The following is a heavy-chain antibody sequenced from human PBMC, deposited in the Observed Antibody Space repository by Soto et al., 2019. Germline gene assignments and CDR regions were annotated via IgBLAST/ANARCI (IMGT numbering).Heavy chain of an antibody. Sequence: GGSLRLSCTASGFTFGDYAMSWFRQAPGKGLEWVGFIRSKAYGGTTEYAASVKGRFTISRDDSKSIAYLQMNSLKTEDTAVYYCTRDPLYDILTGSSPDWFDPWGQGTLVTVSS. CDR2: IRSKAYGGTT. CDR3: TRDPLYDILTGSSPDWFDP. CDR1: GFTFGDYA. V-gene: IGHV3-49*03. D-gene: IGHD3-9*01. J-gene: IGHJ5*02.